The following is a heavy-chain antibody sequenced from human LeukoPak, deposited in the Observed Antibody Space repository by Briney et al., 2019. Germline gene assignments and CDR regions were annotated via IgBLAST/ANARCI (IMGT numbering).Heavy chain of an antibody. CDR3: ARDYSGYGLFYGMDV. CDR2: INHSGST. V-gene: IGHV4-34*01. Sequence: PSETLSLTCAVYGGSFSGYYWSWIRQPPGKGLEWIGEINHSGSTNYNPSLKSRVTISVDTSKNQFSLKLSSVTAADTAVYYCARDYSGYGLFYGMDVWGQGTTVTVSS. CDR1: GGSFSGYY. D-gene: IGHD5-12*01. J-gene: IGHJ6*02.